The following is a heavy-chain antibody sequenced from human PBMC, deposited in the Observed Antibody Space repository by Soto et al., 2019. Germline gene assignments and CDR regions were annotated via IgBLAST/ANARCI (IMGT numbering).Heavy chain of an antibody. J-gene: IGHJ6*02. CDR1: GYTFTSYG. CDR3: ASENVVVAATRGYYYGMDV. D-gene: IGHD2-15*01. Sequence: GASVKVSCKASGYTFTSYGISWVRQAPGQGLEWMGWISAYNGNTNYAQKLQGRVTMTTDTSTSTAYMELRSLRSDDTAVYYCASENVVVAATRGYYYGMDVWGQGNTVTVSS. V-gene: IGHV1-18*01. CDR2: ISAYNGNT.